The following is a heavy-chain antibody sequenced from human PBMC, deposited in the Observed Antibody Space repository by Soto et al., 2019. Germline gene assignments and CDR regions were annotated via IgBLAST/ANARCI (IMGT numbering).Heavy chain of an antibody. CDR2: VNPNNGDT. CDR3: AKVSRKGSAIDFDY. J-gene: IGHJ4*02. V-gene: IGHV1-8*01. CDR1: GYTFSNYD. D-gene: IGHD3-10*01. Sequence: ASVKVSCKASGYTFSNYDINWVLQATGQGPEWIGWVNPNNGDTGYAQKFQGRVTLTTDISTTTAYMELTSLRSEDTAIYYCAKVSRKGSAIDFDYWGQGTLVTVSS.